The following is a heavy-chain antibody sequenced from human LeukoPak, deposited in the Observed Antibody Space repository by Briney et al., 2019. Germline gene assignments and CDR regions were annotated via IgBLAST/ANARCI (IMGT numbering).Heavy chain of an antibody. J-gene: IGHJ4*02. V-gene: IGHV1-2*02. D-gene: IGHD3-3*01. Sequence: GASVKVSCKASGYTFTHYYMHWVRQAPGQGLEWMGWINPNSGGTNYAQKFQGRVTMTRDTSISTAYMELSRLRSDDTAVYYCARAPAQLRFLESRRYYGPVLGYWGQGTLVTVSS. CDR2: INPNSGGT. CDR1: GYTFTHYY. CDR3: ARAPAQLRFLESRRYYGPVLGY.